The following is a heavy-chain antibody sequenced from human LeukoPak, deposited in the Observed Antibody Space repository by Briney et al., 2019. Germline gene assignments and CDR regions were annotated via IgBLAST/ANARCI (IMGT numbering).Heavy chain of an antibody. Sequence: GGSLRLSCAASGFTFSNYTMNWVRQATVKGLGWLSSLSRSSGYTYYADTVKGRFRITRDNAKNSLFLQMNSLKAEDTAIYYCTRGGLPYEYVWGSPAGDFWGQGTLVSVSS. CDR1: GFTFSNYT. V-gene: IGHV3-21*01. D-gene: IGHD3-16*01. CDR2: LSRSSGYT. J-gene: IGHJ4*02. CDR3: TRGGLPYEYVWGSPAGDF.